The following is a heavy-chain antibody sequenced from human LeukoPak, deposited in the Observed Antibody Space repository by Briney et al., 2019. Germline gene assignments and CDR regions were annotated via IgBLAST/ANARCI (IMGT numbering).Heavy chain of an antibody. CDR2: ISPHNGNT. CDR1: GYTFTGYA. CDR3: ARSPAVAATRVDY. V-gene: IGHV1-18*01. Sequence: EASVKVSCKASGYTFTGYAISWVRQAPGQGLEWMGWISPHNGNTNYAGKFQGRVTMTKDTSTSTAYMEVRSLRSDDTAVYYCARSPAVAATRVDYWGQGTLVTVSS. D-gene: IGHD6-19*01. J-gene: IGHJ4*02.